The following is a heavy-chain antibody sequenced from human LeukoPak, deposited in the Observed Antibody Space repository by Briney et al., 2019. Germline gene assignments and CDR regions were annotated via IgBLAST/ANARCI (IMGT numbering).Heavy chain of an antibody. D-gene: IGHD2-2*03. V-gene: IGHV3-48*04. CDR1: GFTFSSYS. CDR2: ISSSSTI. CDR3: ARDGSDAFDI. J-gene: IGHJ3*02. Sequence: GGSLRLSCAASGFTFSSYSMNWVRQAPGKGLEWVSYISSSSTIYYADSVKGRFTISRDNAKNSLYLQMNSLRAEDTAVYYCARDGSDAFDIWGQGTMVTVSS.